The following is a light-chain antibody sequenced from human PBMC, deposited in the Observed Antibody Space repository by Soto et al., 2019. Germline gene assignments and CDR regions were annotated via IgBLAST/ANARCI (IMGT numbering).Light chain of an antibody. CDR3: QQYNKWPQT. V-gene: IGKV3-15*01. J-gene: IGKJ1*01. Sequence: EAVLTQSPATLSVFPGERATLSFSASQSVATSLAWYQQRPGQAPRLLSYGASKRAIGLPARFSGSGSGTEFTLTITSLQSEDFAVYYCQQYNKWPQTFGQGTKVDIK. CDR2: GAS. CDR1: QSVATS.